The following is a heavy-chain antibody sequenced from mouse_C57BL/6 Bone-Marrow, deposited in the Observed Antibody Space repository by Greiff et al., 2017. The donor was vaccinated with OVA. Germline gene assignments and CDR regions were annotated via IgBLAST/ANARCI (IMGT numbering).Heavy chain of an antibody. CDR3: ARGWLLRYYFDY. D-gene: IGHD2-3*01. J-gene: IGHJ2*01. CDR1: GYSITSGYY. V-gene: IGHV3-6*01. Sequence: EVQLQQSGPGLVKPSQSLSLTCSVTGYSITSGYYWNWIRQFPGNKLEWMGYISYDGSNNYNPSLKNRISITRDPSKNQFFLKLNSVTTEDTATYYCARGWLLRYYFDYWGQGTTLTFSS. CDR2: ISYDGSN.